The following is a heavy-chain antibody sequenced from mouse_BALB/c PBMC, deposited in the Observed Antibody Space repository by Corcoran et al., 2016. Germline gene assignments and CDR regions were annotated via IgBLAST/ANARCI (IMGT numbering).Heavy chain of an antibody. CDR1: GYSFTGYY. J-gene: IGHJ4*01. CDR2: INPYNGAT. D-gene: IGHD2-3*01. CDR3: ARLYDGYSFYYAMDY. Sequence: EVQLQQSGPVLVKPGASVKISCTASGYSFTGYYMHWVKQSHVKSLEWIGRINPYNGATSYNQNFKDKASLTVDKSSSTAYMELHSLTSEDSAVYYCARLYDGYSFYYAMDYWGQGTSVTVSS. V-gene: IGHV1-19*01.